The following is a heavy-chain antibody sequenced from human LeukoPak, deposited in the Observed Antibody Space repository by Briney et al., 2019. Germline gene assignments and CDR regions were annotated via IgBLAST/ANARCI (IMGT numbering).Heavy chain of an antibody. CDR2: IRPNDGTT. J-gene: IGHJ5*02. V-gene: IGHV3-48*01. Sequence: GGSLRLSCEASGFTFSNYGMNWVRQAPGKGLEWVSYIRPNDGTTHYADTVKGRFTISRDNAKNSLSLQMTSLRADDAAIYYCVRGQTSLDNWFDPWGQGTLVIVSS. CDR3: VRGQTSLDNWFDP. CDR1: GFTFSNYG.